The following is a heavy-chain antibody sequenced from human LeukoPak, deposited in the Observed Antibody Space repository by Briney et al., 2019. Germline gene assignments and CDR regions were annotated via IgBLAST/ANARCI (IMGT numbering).Heavy chain of an antibody. CDR2: ISGSGGST. J-gene: IGHJ5*02. CDR3: AKGGKYYYGSGTTRGAGDNWFDP. CDR1: GFTFSSYA. D-gene: IGHD3-10*01. Sequence: GGSLRLSCAAPGFTFSSYAMSWVRQAPGKGLEWVSAISGSGGSTYYADSVKGRFTISRDNSKNTLYLQMNSLRAEDTAVYYCAKGGKYYYGSGTTRGAGDNWFDPWGQGTLVTVSS. V-gene: IGHV3-23*01.